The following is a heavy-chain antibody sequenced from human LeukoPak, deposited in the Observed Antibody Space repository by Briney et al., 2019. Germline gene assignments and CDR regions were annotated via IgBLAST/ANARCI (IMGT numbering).Heavy chain of an antibody. CDR1: GDSINSGSYY. V-gene: IGHV4-31*03. Sequence: SQTLSLTCTVSGDSINSGSYYWSWIRQHPGKGLEWIGYINYSGIAYYNPSLMCRVTLSVDTSNNQFSLNLSSVTAADTAVYYCARASGGGNFFYWGQGTLLTVSS. CDR2: INYSGIA. CDR3: ARASGGGNFFY. J-gene: IGHJ4*02. D-gene: IGHD4-23*01.